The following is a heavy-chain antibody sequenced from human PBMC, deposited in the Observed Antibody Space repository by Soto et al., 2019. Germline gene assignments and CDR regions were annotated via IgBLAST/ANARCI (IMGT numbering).Heavy chain of an antibody. CDR2: IYWDDDE. CDR3: ARRFVREGEHVQ. J-gene: IGHJ4*02. CDR1: GFSLSTSGVA. Sequence: QITLKESGPTLVKPTQTLTLTCTFSGFSLSTSGVAVGWLRHPPGKALEWLALIYWDDDERYRPSLKSRLTITKDTSKNQVVITMTNMDPVDTATYYCARRFVREGEHVQWGQGTLVTVS. V-gene: IGHV2-5*02. D-gene: IGHD3-16*01.